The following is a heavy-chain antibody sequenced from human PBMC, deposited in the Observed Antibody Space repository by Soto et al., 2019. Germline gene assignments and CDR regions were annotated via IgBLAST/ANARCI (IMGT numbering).Heavy chain of an antibody. J-gene: IGHJ6*02. CDR2: ISGYNGQT. V-gene: IGHV1-18*01. CDR3: ARDRYSGSYPYYYYYGMDV. CDR1: GYTFTSYG. Sequence: ASVKVSCKASGYTFTSYGITWVRQAPGQGLEWMGWISGYNGQTSYAQKFQGRVTMTRDTSTSTVYMELSSLRSEDTAVYYCARDRYSGSYPYYYYYGMDVWGQGTTVTVSS. D-gene: IGHD1-26*01.